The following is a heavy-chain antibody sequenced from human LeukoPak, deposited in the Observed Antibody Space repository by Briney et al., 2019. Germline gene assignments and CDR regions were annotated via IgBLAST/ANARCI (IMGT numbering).Heavy chain of an antibody. J-gene: IGHJ3*02. CDR1: GYTFTSYG. V-gene: IGHV1-18*01. Sequence: GASVKVSCKASGYTFTSYGISWVRQAPGQGLEWMGWISAYNGNTNYAQKLQGRVTMTTDTSTSTAYMELRSLRSDDTAVYYCAREREGDKYYDFWSGYDAFDIWGQGTMVTVSS. D-gene: IGHD3-3*01. CDR2: ISAYNGNT. CDR3: AREREGDKYYDFWSGYDAFDI.